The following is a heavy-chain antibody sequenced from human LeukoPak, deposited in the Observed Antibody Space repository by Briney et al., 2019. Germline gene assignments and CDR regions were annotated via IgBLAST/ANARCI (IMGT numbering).Heavy chain of an antibody. J-gene: IGHJ6*03. CDR3: ARVAWSGSYVNYSYMDV. D-gene: IGHD3-16*01. CDR1: GGSIGSNNYY. CDR2: IYYSGYT. V-gene: IGHV4-39*07. Sequence: SETLSLTCTVSGGSIGSNNYYWGWIRQPPGKGLEWIGSIYYSGYTYYNPSLKSRVTISVDTSKNQFSLKLTSVTAADTAVYYCARVAWSGSYVNYSYMDVWGKGTTVTVSS.